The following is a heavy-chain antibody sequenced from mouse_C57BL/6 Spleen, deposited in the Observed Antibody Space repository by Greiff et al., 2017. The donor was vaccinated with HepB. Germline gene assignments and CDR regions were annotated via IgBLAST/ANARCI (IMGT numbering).Heavy chain of an antibody. D-gene: IGHD2-3*01. CDR1: GFSLTSYG. J-gene: IGHJ4*01. Sequence: VKLVESGPGLVQPSQRLSITCTVSGFSLTSYGVHWVRQPPGKGLEWLGVIWSGGSTDYNAAFISRLSISKDNSKSQVFFKMNSLQADDTAIYYCAKNDDGPYYAMDYWGQGASVTVSS. V-gene: IGHV2-4*01. CDR3: AKNDDGPYYAMDY. CDR2: IWSGGST.